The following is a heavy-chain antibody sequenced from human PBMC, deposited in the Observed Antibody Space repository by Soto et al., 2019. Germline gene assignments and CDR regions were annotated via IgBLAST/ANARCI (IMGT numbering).Heavy chain of an antibody. J-gene: IGHJ4*02. CDR1: GYTFTGYY. CDR3: ARAAEYSSSSFDY. CDR2: INPNSGGT. V-gene: IGHV1-2*02. D-gene: IGHD6-6*01. Sequence: ASVKVSCKASGYTFTGYYMHWVRQAPGQGLEWMGWINPNSGGTNYAQKFQGRVTMTRDTSISTAYMELSRLRSDDTAVYYCARAAEYSSSSFDYLGQGTLVTVSP.